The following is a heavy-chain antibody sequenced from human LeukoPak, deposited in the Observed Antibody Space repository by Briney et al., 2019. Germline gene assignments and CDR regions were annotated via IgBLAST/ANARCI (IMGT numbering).Heavy chain of an antibody. J-gene: IGHJ2*01. CDR1: ESTFSSFP. D-gene: IGHD5/OR15-5a*01. V-gene: IGHV3-21*01. Sequence: PGGSLRLSCTASESTFSSFPMSWVRQASGRGLEWISSISSSGSHIYYADSLKGRFTVSRDNAKNSLYVQMNSLRAEDTAVYYCAKIGVSGHWYFDLWGRGTLVTVSS. CDR2: ISSSGSHI. CDR3: AKIGVSGHWYFDL.